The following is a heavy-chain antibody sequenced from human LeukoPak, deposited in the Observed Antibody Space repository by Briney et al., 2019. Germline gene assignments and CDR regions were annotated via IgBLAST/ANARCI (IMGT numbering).Heavy chain of an antibody. CDR2: ISSSGSTI. CDR1: GFTFSSYE. D-gene: IGHD2-2*01. V-gene: IGHV3-48*03. Sequence: PGGSLRLSCAASGFTFSSYEMNWVRQAPGKGLEWVSYISSSGSTIYYADSVKGRFTISRDNAKNSLYLQMNNLRAEDTAAYYCARAYPIVPGAFDLWGQGPMVTVSS. J-gene: IGHJ3*01. CDR3: ARAYPIVPGAFDL.